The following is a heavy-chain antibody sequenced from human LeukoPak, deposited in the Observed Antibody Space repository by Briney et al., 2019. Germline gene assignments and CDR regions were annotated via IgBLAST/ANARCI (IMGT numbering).Heavy chain of an antibody. J-gene: IGHJ4*02. CDR1: GGSFSGYY. CDR2: INHSGST. V-gene: IGHV4-34*01. D-gene: IGHD6-6*01. Sequence: SETLSLTCAVYGGSFSGYYWSWIRQPPGKGLEWIGEINHSGSTNYNPSLKSLVTISVDTSKNQFSLKLSSVTAADTAVYYCARGPAARGVPFDYWGQGTLVTVSS. CDR3: ARGPAARGVPFDY.